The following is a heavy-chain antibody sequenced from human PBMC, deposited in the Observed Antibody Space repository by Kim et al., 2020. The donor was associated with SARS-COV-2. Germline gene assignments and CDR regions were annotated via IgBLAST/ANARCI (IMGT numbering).Heavy chain of an antibody. V-gene: IGHV3-74*01. J-gene: IGHJ4*02. CDR2: IYPDERET. CDR3: AGGPESNGHMLEY. Sequence: GGSLRLSCVASGFTFDTFWMHWVRQVPGKGLVWVSRIYPDERETGFADCGKGRFSISRENSKRTLYLQMNSLRAEDSGVYYCAGGPESNGHMLEYWGQGNRVTVS. CDR1: GFTFDTFW. D-gene: IGHD1-1*01.